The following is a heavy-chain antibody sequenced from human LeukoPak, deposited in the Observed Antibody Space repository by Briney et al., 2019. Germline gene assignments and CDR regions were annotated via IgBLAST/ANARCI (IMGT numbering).Heavy chain of an antibody. CDR2: IRFDGTNK. CDR1: GFTFSSYG. CDR3: ARDPYDSSGYLPFDY. J-gene: IGHJ4*02. Sequence: GGSLRLSCAASGFTFSSYGMHWVRQTPGKGLEWVAFIRFDGTNKYYADSVKGRFTISRDNSKNTLYLQMNSLRAEDTAVYYCARDPYDSSGYLPFDYWGQGTLVTVSS. D-gene: IGHD3-22*01. V-gene: IGHV3-30*02.